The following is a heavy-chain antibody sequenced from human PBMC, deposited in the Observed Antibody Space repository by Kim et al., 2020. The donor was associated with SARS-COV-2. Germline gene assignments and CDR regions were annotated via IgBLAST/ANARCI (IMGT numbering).Heavy chain of an antibody. CDR2: FYDPGKI. J-gene: IGHJ5*02. V-gene: IGHV4-39*01. CDR1: GGFITTRDYY. D-gene: IGHD2-15*01. Sequence: SETLSLTCTVSGGFITTRDYYWGWVRRPPGKGLVWLGSFYDPGKILYNPSLTGRVSISVDTSQNRVSLRLTSVTAADTAVYYCARHFFSEYEPTPFDPWGQGILVTVSS. CDR3: ARHFFSEYEPTPFDP.